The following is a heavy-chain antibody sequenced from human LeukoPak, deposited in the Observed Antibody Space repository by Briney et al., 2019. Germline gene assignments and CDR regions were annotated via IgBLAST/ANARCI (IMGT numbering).Heavy chain of an antibody. CDR1: GFTFSSYW. V-gene: IGHV3-7*03. Sequence: PGGSLRLSCAASGFTFSSYWMSWVRQAPGKGLEWVANVKQDGSEKYYVDSVKGRFTISRDNAKNSLYLQMNSLRAEDTAVYYCAKGGGSGSYYYYYYYMDVWGKGTTVTISS. J-gene: IGHJ6*03. CDR2: VKQDGSEK. CDR3: AKGGGSGSYYYYYYYMDV. D-gene: IGHD3-10*01.